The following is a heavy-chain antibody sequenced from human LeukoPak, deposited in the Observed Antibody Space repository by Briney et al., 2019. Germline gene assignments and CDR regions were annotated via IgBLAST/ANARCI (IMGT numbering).Heavy chain of an antibody. CDR1: GASIRSGDYY. J-gene: IGHJ2*01. V-gene: IGHV4-30-2*01. Sequence: SETLSLTCTVSGASIRSGDYYWSWIRQPPGKGLEWIGYIYHSGSTYYNPSLKSRVTISVDRSKNQFSLKLSSVTAADTAVYYCARGHWYFDLWGRGTLVTVSS. CDR3: ARGHWYFDL. CDR2: IYHSGST.